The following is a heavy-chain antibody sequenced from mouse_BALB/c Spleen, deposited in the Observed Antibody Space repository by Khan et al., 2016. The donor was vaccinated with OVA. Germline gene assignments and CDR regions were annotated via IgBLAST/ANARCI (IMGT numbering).Heavy chain of an antibody. CDR2: ISYSGVT. V-gene: IGHV3-2*02. Sequence: EVQLQESGPGLVKPSQSLSLTCTVTGYSITSGYAWNWIRQFPGNKLEWMGYISYSGVTSYTPSLKSRISITRDTSKNQFFLQLNSVTTEDTATHYVARGDYHGYYFDYRGQGHTLTGPS. D-gene: IGHD1-1*01. CDR3: ARGDYHGYYFDY. J-gene: IGHJ2*01. CDR1: GYSITSGYA.